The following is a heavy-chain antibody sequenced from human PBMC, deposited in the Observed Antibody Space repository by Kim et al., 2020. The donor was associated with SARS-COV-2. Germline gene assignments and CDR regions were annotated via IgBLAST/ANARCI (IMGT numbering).Heavy chain of an antibody. CDR1: GFIFSSYE. CDR3: ARDRDHFESRGLVH. D-gene: IGHD3-9*01. J-gene: IGHJ4*02. CDR2: ITTSGDNI. Sequence: GGSLRLSCAASGFIFSSYEMNWVRQAPGEGLEWVAYITTSGDNIYYADSVKGRFTISRDNSKNSLYLQMNNLRVEDTAVYYCARDRDHFESRGLVHWGLGTLVSVSS. V-gene: IGHV3-48*03.